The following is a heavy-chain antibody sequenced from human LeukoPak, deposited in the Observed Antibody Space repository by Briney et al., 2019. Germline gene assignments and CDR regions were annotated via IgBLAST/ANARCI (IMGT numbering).Heavy chain of an antibody. CDR3: AKDQSHSSSSRGSFDI. J-gene: IGHJ3*02. CDR2: ISAGGGYT. Sequence: PGGSLRLSCAASGFSFSSYAMIWVRQAPGKGLEWASIISAGGGYTYYADSVKGRFTISRDNSKNTLYLQMNSLRVEDTAVYYCAKDQSHSSSSRGSFDIWGQGIMVNVSS. D-gene: IGHD6-6*01. CDR1: GFSFSSYA. V-gene: IGHV3-23*01.